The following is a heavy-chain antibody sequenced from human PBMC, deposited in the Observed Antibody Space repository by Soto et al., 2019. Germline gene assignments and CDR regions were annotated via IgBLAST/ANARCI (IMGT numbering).Heavy chain of an antibody. CDR2: INHSGSA. CDR1: GGAFSTYY. D-gene: IGHD3-10*01. J-gene: IGHJ5*02. V-gene: IGHV4-34*01. CDR3: AREIMVRGATNWFDP. Sequence: SETLSLTCAVSGGAFSTYYWSWIRQSPGKGLEWIGEINHSGSANYNPSLKSRVTISVDTPKYQFSLKLNSVTAADTAVYYCAREIMVRGATNWFDPWGQGTLVTVSS.